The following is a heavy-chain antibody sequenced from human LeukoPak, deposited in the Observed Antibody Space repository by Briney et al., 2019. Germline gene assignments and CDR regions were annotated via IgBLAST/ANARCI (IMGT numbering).Heavy chain of an antibody. CDR3: ARGGGIAAAGHDAFDI. Sequence: GASVKVSCKASGYTFTSYDINWVRQATGQGLEWMGWMNPNSGNTGYAQKFQGRVTITRNTSISTAYMELSSLRSEDTAVYYCARGGGIAAAGHDAFDIWGQGTMVTVSS. CDR1: GYTFTSYD. V-gene: IGHV1-8*03. J-gene: IGHJ3*02. D-gene: IGHD6-13*01. CDR2: MNPNSGNT.